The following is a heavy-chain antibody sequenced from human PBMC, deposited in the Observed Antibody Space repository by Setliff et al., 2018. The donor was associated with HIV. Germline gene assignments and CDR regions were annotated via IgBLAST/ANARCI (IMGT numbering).Heavy chain of an antibody. D-gene: IGHD3-22*01. Sequence: PRLSCAASGFVFRNYNMNWVRQAPGKGLEWVSSVSSDGRYIYYADSVRGRFTISRDDAKSSLYLQMYSLRAEDTAIYYCARDRASSAYYSHFDYWGQGNMVTV. V-gene: IGHV3-21*04. CDR3: ARDRASSAYYSHFDY. CDR2: VSSDGRYI. J-gene: IGHJ4*02. CDR1: GFVFRNYN.